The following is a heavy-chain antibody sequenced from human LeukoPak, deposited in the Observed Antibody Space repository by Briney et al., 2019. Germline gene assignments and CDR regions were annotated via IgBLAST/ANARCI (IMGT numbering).Heavy chain of an antibody. V-gene: IGHV3-23*01. J-gene: IGHJ6*03. CDR1: GFTFSSYG. CDR2: ISGSGGST. Sequence: GGTLRLSCAASGFTFSSYGMSWVRQAPGKGLEWVSAISGSGGSTYYADSVKGRFTISRDNSNNTLYLQMNSLRAEDTAVYYCAKAGSSGEDSSGWYYYYYMDVWGKGTTVTISS. CDR3: AKAGSSGEDSSGWYYYYYMDV. D-gene: IGHD6-19*01.